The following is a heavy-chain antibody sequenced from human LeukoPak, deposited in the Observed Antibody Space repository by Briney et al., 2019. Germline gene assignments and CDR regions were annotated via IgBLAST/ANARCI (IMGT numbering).Heavy chain of an antibody. Sequence: KPSETLSLTCTVSGDSISTYHWNWIRKPPGKGLEWIGYMQSTRNSNYNPSLKNRVNIFVDMSKNHFVLNLRSVTAADTAVYYCARDKRHSYGRYFDPWGQGMLVTVSS. CDR2: MQSTRNS. CDR1: GDSISTYH. J-gene: IGHJ4*02. V-gene: IGHV4-59*01. D-gene: IGHD5-18*01. CDR3: ARDKRHSYGRYFDP.